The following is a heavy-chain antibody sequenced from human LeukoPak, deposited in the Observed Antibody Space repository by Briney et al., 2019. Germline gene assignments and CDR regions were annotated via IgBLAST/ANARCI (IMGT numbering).Heavy chain of an antibody. J-gene: IGHJ4*02. CDR3: VRYSGTYSTRGYFDY. V-gene: IGHV3-74*01. CDR1: GFTFSSYW. D-gene: IGHD1-26*01. CDR2: INSDGSTT. Sequence: GGSLRLSCAASGFTFSSYWMHWVRQAPGKGLVWVSRINSDGSTTTYADSVKGRFTISRDNAKNTLYPQMNSLRAEDSAVYYCVRYSGTYSTRGYFDYWGQGTLVTVSS.